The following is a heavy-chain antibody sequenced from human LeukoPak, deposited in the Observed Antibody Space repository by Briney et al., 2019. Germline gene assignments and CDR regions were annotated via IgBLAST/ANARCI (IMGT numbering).Heavy chain of an antibody. V-gene: IGHV1-2*02. D-gene: IGHD6-19*01. J-gene: IGHJ5*02. CDR1: GYTFTGYY. Sequence: ASVKVSCKASGYTFTGYYMHWVRQAPGQGLEWMGWINPNSGGTNYAQKFQGRVTMTRDTSISTAYMELSRLRSDDTAVYYCARVAVAGTGANWFDPWGRGTLVTVSS. CDR3: ARVAVAGTGANWFDP. CDR2: INPNSGGT.